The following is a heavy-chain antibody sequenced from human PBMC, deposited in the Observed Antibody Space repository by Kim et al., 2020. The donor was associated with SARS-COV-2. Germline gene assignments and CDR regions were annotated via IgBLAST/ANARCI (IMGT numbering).Heavy chain of an antibody. V-gene: IGHV3-30*02. Sequence: KGRFTISRDNAKTTLYLQMNSLRGEDTAVYYCAKPRRTFISGWVPDAFDMWGKGTMVTVSS. CDR3: AKPRRTFISGWVPDAFDM. J-gene: IGHJ3*02. D-gene: IGHD6-19*01.